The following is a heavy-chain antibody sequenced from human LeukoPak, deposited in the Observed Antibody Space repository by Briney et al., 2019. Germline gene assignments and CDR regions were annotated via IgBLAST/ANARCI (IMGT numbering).Heavy chain of an antibody. J-gene: IGHJ4*02. CDR2: ISSSGSTI. CDR1: GFTFSSYK. Sequence: GGSLRLSCAASGFTFSSYKMNWVRQAPGKGLEWVSYISSSGSTIYYADSVKGRFTISRDNAKNSLYLQMNSLRAEDTAVYYCAMGQRLVPFDYWGQGTLVTVSS. V-gene: IGHV3-48*03. D-gene: IGHD6-13*01. CDR3: AMGQRLVPFDY.